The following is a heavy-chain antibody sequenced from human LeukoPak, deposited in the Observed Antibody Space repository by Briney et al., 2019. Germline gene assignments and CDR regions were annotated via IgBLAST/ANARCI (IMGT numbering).Heavy chain of an antibody. V-gene: IGHV3-48*03. CDR1: GFTFSSYE. J-gene: IGHJ1*01. D-gene: IGHD3-22*01. CDR2: ISSSGNTI. CDR3: ARKNYDNSGYFHH. Sequence: PGGSLRLSCAASGFTFSSYEMNWVRQAPGKGLEWVSYISSSGNTIYYADSVKGRFTISRDNAKNSLYLRMNSLSAEDTAVYYCARKNYDNSGYFHHWGQGTLVTVSS.